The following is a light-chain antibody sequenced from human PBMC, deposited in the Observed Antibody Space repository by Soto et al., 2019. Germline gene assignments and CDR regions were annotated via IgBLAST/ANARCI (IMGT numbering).Light chain of an antibody. CDR2: EVT. V-gene: IGLV2-14*01. CDR3: SSYANTNTYV. Sequence: QSVLTQPASVSGSPGQSITISCTGTSSDVGGYNYVSWFQQHPDKDPKLVIYEVTHRPSGFSDRFSGSKSGNTAFLTISGLQTEDEADYYCSSYANTNTYVFGTGTKVTVL. J-gene: IGLJ1*01. CDR1: SSDVGGYNY.